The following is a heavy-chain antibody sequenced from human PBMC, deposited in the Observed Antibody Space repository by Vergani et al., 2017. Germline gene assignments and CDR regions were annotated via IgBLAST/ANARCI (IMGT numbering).Heavy chain of an antibody. D-gene: IGHD2-2*01. J-gene: IGHJ6*02. CDR1: GFTFTAHG. CDR2: ISGQNFRT. V-gene: IGHV3-23*01. CDR3: AKGVYCSSTSCYEGRGYYYGMGV. Sequence: EVQLLESGGGSAQPGESLRLCCVASGFTFTAHGLNWVRQAPGKGLEWVSGISGQNFRTHYADSVKGRFTISRDNSKNTLYLQMNSLRADDTAVYYCAKGVYCSSTSCYEGRGYYYGMGVWGQGTTVTFSS.